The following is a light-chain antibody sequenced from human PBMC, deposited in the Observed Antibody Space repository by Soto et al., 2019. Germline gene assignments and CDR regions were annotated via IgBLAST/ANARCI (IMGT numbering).Light chain of an antibody. J-gene: IGKJ2*01. CDR3: QQYNNWPYT. V-gene: IGKV3-15*01. CDR2: GAS. CDR1: QSVSSN. Sequence: EIVMTQSPATLPVSPGERATLSCRASQSVSSNLAWYQQKPGQAPRLLIYGASTRATDIPARFSGSGSGTEFTLTINSLQSEDFAVYYCQQYNNWPYTFGQGTKLEIK.